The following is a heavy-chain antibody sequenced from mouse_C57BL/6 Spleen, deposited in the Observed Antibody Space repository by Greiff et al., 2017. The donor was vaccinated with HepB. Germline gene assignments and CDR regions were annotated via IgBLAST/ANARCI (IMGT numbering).Heavy chain of an antibody. J-gene: IGHJ3*01. CDR2: INPNNGGT. CDR1: GYTFTDYY. CDR3: ALGSYYSNSWFAY. D-gene: IGHD2-5*01. V-gene: IGHV1-26*01. Sequence: VQLQQSGPELVKPGASVKISCKASGYTFTDYYMNWVKQSHGKSLEWIGDINPNNGGTSYNQKFKGKATLTVDKSSSTAYMELRSLTSEDSAVYYCALGSYYSNSWFAYWGQGTLVTVSA.